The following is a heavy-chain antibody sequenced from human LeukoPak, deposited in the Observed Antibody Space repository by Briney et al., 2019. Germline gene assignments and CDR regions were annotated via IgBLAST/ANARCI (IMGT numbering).Heavy chain of an antibody. V-gene: IGHV4-34*01. CDR2: INHSGST. J-gene: IGHJ4*02. D-gene: IGHD2-15*01. CDR1: GGSFSGYY. Sequence: SETLSLTCAVYGGSFSGYYWSWIRQPPGKGLEWIGEINHSGSTNYNPSLKSRVTISVDTSKNQFSLKLSSVTAADTAVYYCARGVDCSGSLPFDYWGQGTLVTVSS. CDR3: ARGVDCSGSLPFDY.